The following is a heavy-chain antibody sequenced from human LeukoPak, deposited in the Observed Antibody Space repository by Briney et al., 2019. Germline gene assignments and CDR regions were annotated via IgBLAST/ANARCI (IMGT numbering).Heavy chain of an antibody. D-gene: IGHD2-2*01. CDR1: GFTFSTFW. J-gene: IGHJ4*02. CDR3: ARETIMVVPAAIKSDS. Sequence: PGGSLRLSCVASGFTFSTFWMSWVRQAPGKGLEWVANIKYDGSEKYYVDSVKGRFTISRDDARESLFLQMNSLRAEDTAVYYCARETIMVVPAAIKSDSWGQGTLVTVSS. V-gene: IGHV3-7*01. CDR2: IKYDGSEK.